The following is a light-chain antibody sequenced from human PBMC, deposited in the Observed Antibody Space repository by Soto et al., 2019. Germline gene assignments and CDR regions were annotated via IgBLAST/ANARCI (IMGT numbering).Light chain of an antibody. CDR1: QSVSNY. V-gene: IGKV3-11*01. Sequence: ENVLTQSPATLSLSPGERATLSCRASQSVSNYVAWYQQKPGQAPRLLIYDASNRATGVPARFSGSGSGTDFTLTISSLEPEDFAVYYCQQRSNGLFGPGPRWIS. J-gene: IGKJ3*01. CDR2: DAS. CDR3: QQRSNGL.